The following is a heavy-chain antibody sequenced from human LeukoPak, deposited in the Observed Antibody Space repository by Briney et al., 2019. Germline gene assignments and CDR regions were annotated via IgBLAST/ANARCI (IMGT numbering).Heavy chain of an antibody. CDR1: GFTFSSYA. V-gene: IGHV3-23*01. CDR3: AKEVSRVTTFYFDY. CDR2: ISGSGAGT. J-gene: IGHJ4*02. D-gene: IGHD4-17*01. Sequence: GGSLRLSCAASGFTFSSYAMNWVRQVPGKGLEWVSAISGSGAGTYYADSVKGRFTISRDNSKNTLYLQMNSLRAEDTAVYYCAKEVSRVTTFYFDYWGQGTLVTVSS.